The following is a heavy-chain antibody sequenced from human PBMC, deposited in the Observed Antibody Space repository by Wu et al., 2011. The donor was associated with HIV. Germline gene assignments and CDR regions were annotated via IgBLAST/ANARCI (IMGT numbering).Heavy chain of an antibody. V-gene: IGHV1-69*14. CDR3: ARDFGGDGDS. J-gene: IGHJ4*02. Sequence: QVQLVQSGAAVKKPGSSGXGLLQGFWSTFNSYGITWVRQAPGQGLEWMGGIIPIFGTANYAQKFQGRVTITADKSTSTAYMELSSLRSEDTAMYYCARDFGGDGDSWGQGTLVTVSS. CDR1: STFNSYG. D-gene: IGHD2-21*01. CDR2: IIPIFGTA.